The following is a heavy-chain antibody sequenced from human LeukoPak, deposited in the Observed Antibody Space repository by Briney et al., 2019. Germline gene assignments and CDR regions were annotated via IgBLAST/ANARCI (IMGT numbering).Heavy chain of an antibody. CDR2: ISSSGSVI. V-gene: IGHV3-48*03. Sequence: GGSLRLSCAASGFTFNNYEMNWVRRAPGKGLEWVSFISSSGSVIFYADSVKGRFTISRDNAKSSLYLEMNSLRAEDTAIYYCASRVVGARLDYWGQGTLVTVSS. CDR1: GFTFNNYE. CDR3: ASRVVGARLDY. D-gene: IGHD1-26*01. J-gene: IGHJ4*02.